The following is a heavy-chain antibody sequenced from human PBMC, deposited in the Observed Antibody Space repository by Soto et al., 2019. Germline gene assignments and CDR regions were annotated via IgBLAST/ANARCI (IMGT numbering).Heavy chain of an antibody. J-gene: IGHJ6*02. CDR2: MNPNSGDT. Sequence: ASVKVSCKASGYTFTSYDINWVRQATGQGLEWMGWMNPNSGDTGYAQKLQGRVTMTRNTSISTAYMELSSLRSEDTAVYYCASGELRRYYYYYYGMDVWGQGTTVTVSS. CDR3: ASGELRRYYYYYYGMDV. CDR1: GYTFTSYD. V-gene: IGHV1-8*01. D-gene: IGHD1-26*01.